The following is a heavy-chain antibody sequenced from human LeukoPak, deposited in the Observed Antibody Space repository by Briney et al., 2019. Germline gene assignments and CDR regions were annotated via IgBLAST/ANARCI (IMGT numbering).Heavy chain of an antibody. CDR3: ARGVRSSGWYEKFDY. Sequence: SETLSLTCAVSGYSISSGYYWGWIRQPPGKGLEWIGSICHSGSTYYNPSLKSRVTISVDTSKNQFSLKLSSVTAADTAVYYCARGVRSSGWYEKFDYWGQGTLVTVSS. CDR1: GYSISSGYY. J-gene: IGHJ4*02. D-gene: IGHD6-19*01. CDR2: ICHSGST. V-gene: IGHV4-38-2*01.